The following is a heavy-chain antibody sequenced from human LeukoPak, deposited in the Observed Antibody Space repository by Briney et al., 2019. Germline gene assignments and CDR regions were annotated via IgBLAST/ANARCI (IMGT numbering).Heavy chain of an antibody. CDR3: AREVSEGFDF. CDR1: GFTFSGYS. Sequence: GGSLRLSCTASGFTFSGYSMNWIRQAPGKGLEWVSSFGTRGTSIYHAGSVKGRFAISRDNAKNSLYLQMNSLRAEDTALYYCAREVSEGFDFWGQGTLVTVSS. CDR2: FGTRGTSI. J-gene: IGHJ4*02. V-gene: IGHV3-21*01. D-gene: IGHD3-22*01.